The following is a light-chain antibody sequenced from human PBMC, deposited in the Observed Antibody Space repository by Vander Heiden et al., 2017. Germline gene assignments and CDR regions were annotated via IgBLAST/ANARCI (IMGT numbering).Light chain of an antibody. CDR1: RSHIGASLD. CDR3: QSYDNSLKSVV. J-gene: IGLJ2*01. V-gene: IGLV1-40*01. Sequence: QSVLPQPPSVSGAPGQMVTISCTGSRSHIGASLDIHWYRHLPGTAPKLLIYGNFKRPSGVPDRFSGSKSGTSASLAVTGLQAEDEADYYCQSYDNSLKSVVFGGGTKLTVL. CDR2: GNF.